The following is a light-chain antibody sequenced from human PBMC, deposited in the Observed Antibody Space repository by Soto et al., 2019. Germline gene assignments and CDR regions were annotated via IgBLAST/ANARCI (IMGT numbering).Light chain of an antibody. V-gene: IGKV3-20*01. CDR2: GAS. CDR1: QSLSSNN. J-gene: IGKJ1*01. CDR3: KQYDSSVT. Sequence: EIVLTQSPGTLSLSAGERATLSCRASQSLSSNNLAWYQQKPGQAPRLLIHGASSRATGIPDRFSGSGSGTDFTLTISRLEPEDFAVYHCKQYDSSVTFGQGPKVDIK.